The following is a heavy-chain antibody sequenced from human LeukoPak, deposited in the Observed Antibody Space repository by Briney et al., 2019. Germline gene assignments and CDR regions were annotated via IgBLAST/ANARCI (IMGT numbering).Heavy chain of an antibody. V-gene: IGHV3-11*04. CDR2: ISSTGGTI. D-gene: IGHD3-22*01. Sequence: GGSLRLSCAASGFIFNDYYMSWIRQPPGKGLEWVSYISSTGGTIYYADSVKGRFTISRDNAKNSLYLQMNSLRAEDTAVYYCARAKYDSRGYYSYYIDYWGQGTLVTVSS. CDR1: GFIFNDYY. J-gene: IGHJ4*02. CDR3: ARAKYDSRGYYSYYIDY.